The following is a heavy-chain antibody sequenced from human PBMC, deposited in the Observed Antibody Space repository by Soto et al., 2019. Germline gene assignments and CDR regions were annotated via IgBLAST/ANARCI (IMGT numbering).Heavy chain of an antibody. V-gene: IGHV3-7*03. Sequence: GGSLRLSCAASGFTFSSYWMSWVRQAPGKGLQWLANIKQDGSEEYYVDSVKGRFTISRDNAKNSLYLQMNSLRAEDTAVYYCAREGAYSQGFTREYYFNMDVWGQGTTVTVSS. CDR3: AREGAYSQGFTREYYFNMDV. CDR2: IKQDGSEE. D-gene: IGHD2-2*01. J-gene: IGHJ6*02. CDR1: GFTFSSYW.